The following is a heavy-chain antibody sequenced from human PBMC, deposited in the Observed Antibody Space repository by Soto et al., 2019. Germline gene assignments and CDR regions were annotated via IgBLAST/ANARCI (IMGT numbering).Heavy chain of an antibody. V-gene: IGHV2-5*02. J-gene: IGHJ3*01. CDR3: AHRGHDFQDAFDV. D-gene: IGHD2-21*02. Sequence: QITLKESGLTLVKPTQTLTLTCTFSGFSFTTSGVGVGWIRHPPGKALEWLALILWDDDERDSSSLKSRLTITKYTAKNQVVLIMTNMDPVDTATYYCAHRGHDFQDAFDVWGQGTMVTVSS. CDR1: GFSFTTSGVG. CDR2: ILWDDDE.